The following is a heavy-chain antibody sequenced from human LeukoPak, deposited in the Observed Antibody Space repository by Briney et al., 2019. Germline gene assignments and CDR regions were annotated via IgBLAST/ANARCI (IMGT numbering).Heavy chain of an antibody. V-gene: IGHV4-39*02. CDR2: IFYSGDT. J-gene: IGHJ4*02. Sequence: PSETLSLTCTVSGGSISSSSYYWGWIRQPPGRGLEWIGSIFYSGDTYYNASLKSRVTISVDTSKKHFSLKLTSVTSADTAVYYCARRTSGGGLFDYWGQGTLVTVSS. D-gene: IGHD3-10*01. CDR1: GGSISSSSYY. CDR3: ARRTSGGGLFDY.